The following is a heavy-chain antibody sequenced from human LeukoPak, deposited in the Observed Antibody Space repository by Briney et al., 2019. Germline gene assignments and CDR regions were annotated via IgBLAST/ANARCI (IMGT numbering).Heavy chain of an antibody. CDR1: GFIFSSYA. CDR2: ISGSGGGT. CDR3: AKYLQWLKPFDY. Sequence: GGSLRLSCAASGFIFSSYAMSWVRQAPGKGLEWVSAISGSGGGTYYADSVKGRFTISRDNSKNTLYLQMNSLRAEDTAVYYCAKYLQWLKPFDYWGQGTLVTVSS. V-gene: IGHV3-23*01. J-gene: IGHJ4*02. D-gene: IGHD6-19*01.